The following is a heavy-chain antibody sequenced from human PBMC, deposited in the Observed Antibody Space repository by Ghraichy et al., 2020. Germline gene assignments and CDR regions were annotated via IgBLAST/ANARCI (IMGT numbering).Heavy chain of an antibody. Sequence: ASVKVSCKASGYTFTSYGISWVRQAPGQGPEWMGWISAYNGNTNYAQKLQGRVTMTTDTFTSTAYMELRSLRSDDTAVHYFARGGVGGWFDPWGQGTQVTVSS. CDR1: GYTFTSYG. D-gene: IGHD2-15*01. CDR2: ISAYNGNT. J-gene: IGHJ5*02. CDR3: ARGGVGGWFDP. V-gene: IGHV1-18*01.